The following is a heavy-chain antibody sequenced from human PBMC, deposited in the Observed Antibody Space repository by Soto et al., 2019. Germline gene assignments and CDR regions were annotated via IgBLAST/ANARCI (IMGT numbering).Heavy chain of an antibody. D-gene: IGHD3-3*01. J-gene: IGHJ6*02. CDR3: ARGITICGVVIIEPSYYGRDV. Sequence: PSDNPPLTCTVSGRSVSSGSYYWSWIRQPPGKGREGVGYIYYSGSTNYSPPLNSRVTISVDTSKNQFSLRLRSVTAADTAVYYCARGITICGVVIIEPSYYGRDVWGQGTTV. CDR1: GRSVSSGSYY. V-gene: IGHV4-61*01. CDR2: IYYSGST.